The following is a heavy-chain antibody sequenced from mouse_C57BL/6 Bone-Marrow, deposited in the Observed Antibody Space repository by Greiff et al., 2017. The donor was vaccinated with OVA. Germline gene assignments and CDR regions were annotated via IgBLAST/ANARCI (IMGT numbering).Heavy chain of an antibody. CDR3: ARIYYGSSIRWGY. J-gene: IGHJ2*01. D-gene: IGHD1-1*01. CDR1: GYTFTSYW. CDR2: IHPNSGST. V-gene: IGHV1-64*01. Sequence: QVQLQQPGAELVKPGASVTLSCKASGYTFTSYWMHWVKQRPGQGLEWIGMIHPNSGSTNYNEKFKSKATLTVDKSSSTAYMQLSSLTSEDSAVYYCARIYYGSSIRWGYWGQGTTLTVSS.